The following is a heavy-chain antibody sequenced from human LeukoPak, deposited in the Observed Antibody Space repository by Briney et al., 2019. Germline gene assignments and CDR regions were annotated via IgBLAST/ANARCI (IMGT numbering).Heavy chain of an antibody. Sequence: GGPLRLSCAASEFTFSSYAMHWVRQAPGKGLEWVAVISYDGSNKYYADSVKGRFTISRDNSKNTLYLQMNSLRAEDTAVYYCAREMAPDYWGQGTLVTVSS. V-gene: IGHV3-30*04. J-gene: IGHJ4*02. D-gene: IGHD5-24*01. CDR3: AREMAPDY. CDR2: ISYDGSNK. CDR1: EFTFSSYA.